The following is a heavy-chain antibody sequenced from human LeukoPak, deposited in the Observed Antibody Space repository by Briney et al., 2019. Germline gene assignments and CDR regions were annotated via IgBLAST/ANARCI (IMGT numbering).Heavy chain of an antibody. Sequence: SETLSLTCTVSGGSISSSNYYWGWIRQPPGKGLEWIGVIYYSGTTHYNPSLKSRVSISVDTSKNQFSLRLSSVTAADTAFYYCARAEDCGGDCMGSWGQGTLVTVSS. D-gene: IGHD2-21*02. CDR1: GGSISSSNYY. V-gene: IGHV4-39*07. CDR2: IYYSGTT. J-gene: IGHJ5*02. CDR3: ARAEDCGGDCMGS.